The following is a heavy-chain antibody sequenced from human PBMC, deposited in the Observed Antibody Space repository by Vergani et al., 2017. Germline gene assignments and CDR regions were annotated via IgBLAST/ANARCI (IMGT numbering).Heavy chain of an antibody. CDR3: ALHDSSGSDAFDI. J-gene: IGHJ3*02. CDR2: TRNKANSYTT. Sequence: EVQLVESGGGLVQPGGSLRLSCAASGFTFSDHYMDWVRQAPGKGLEWVGRTRNKANSYTTEYAASVKGRFTISRDDSKNSLYLQMNSLKTEDTAVYYCALHDSSGSDAFDIWGQGTMVTVSS. D-gene: IGHD3-22*01. V-gene: IGHV3-72*01. CDR1: GFTFSDHY.